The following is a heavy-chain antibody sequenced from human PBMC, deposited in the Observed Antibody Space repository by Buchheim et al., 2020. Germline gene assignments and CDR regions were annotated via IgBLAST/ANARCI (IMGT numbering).Heavy chain of an antibody. V-gene: IGHV4-61*01. Sequence: QVQLQESGPGLVKPSETLSLTCTVSGGSVSSGRYYWSWIRQPPGKGLEWIGYIYYSGSTNYNPSLKSRVTISVDTSKNQFSLKLSSVTAADTAVYYCARESSGWYGRFDPWGQGTL. D-gene: IGHD6-19*01. CDR1: GGSVSSGRYY. CDR2: IYYSGST. CDR3: ARESSGWYGRFDP. J-gene: IGHJ5*02.